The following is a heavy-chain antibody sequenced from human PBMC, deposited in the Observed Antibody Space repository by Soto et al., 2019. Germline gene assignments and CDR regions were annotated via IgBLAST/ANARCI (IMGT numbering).Heavy chain of an antibody. CDR1: GYTFPSYW. Sequence: PGESLKISFKGSGYTFPSYWIAWVRQMPGKGLEWMGIIYPGDSDTRYSPSFQGQVSISADKSISTAYLQWSSLKASDTAMYYCARQDGSALYYFDYWGQGTLVTVSS. V-gene: IGHV5-51*01. CDR3: ARQDGSALYYFDY. CDR2: IYPGDSDT. J-gene: IGHJ4*02. D-gene: IGHD6-19*01.